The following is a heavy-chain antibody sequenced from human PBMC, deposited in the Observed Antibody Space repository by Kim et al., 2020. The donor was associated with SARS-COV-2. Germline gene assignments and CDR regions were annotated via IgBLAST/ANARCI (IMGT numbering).Heavy chain of an antibody. CDR2: IGGSGSSS. V-gene: IGHV3-23*01. D-gene: IGHD6-13*01. J-gene: IGHJ4*02. CDR3: AKNGPPYSTSWYTVDC. CDR1: GLSFSIYA. Sequence: GGSLRLSCAASGLSFSIYAMTWVLQAPGKGLEWVSLIGGSGSSSYYADSVKGRFTISRDNSKNTLYLQMNSLRAEDTAEYYCAKNGPPYSTSWYTVDCWGQGTLVTVSS.